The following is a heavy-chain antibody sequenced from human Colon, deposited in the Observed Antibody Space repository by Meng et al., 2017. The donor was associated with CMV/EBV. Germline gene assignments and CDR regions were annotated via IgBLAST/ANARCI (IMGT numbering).Heavy chain of an antibody. J-gene: IGHJ4*02. D-gene: IGHD5-18*01. CDR1: TFSSDA. V-gene: IGHV3-30*04. CDR2: ISYGGSNR. CDR3: ARDLSMGRYSHRDPRVY. Sequence: TFSSDAMHCDRQAPGKGLEWVAVISYGGSNRYYADSLQGRFTISRDNSKNTLYLQMNSLGAEDPAVYYCARDLSMGRYSHRDPRVYWGQGTLVTVSS.